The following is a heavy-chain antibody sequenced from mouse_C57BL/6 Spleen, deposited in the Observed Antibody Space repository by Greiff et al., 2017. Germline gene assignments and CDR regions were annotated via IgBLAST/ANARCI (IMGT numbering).Heavy chain of an antibody. V-gene: IGHV3-6*01. CDR2: ISYDGSN. CDR1: GYSITSGYY. Sequence: VQLVESGPGLVKPSQSLSLTCSVTGYSITSGYYWNWIRQFPGNKLEWMGYISYDGSNNYNPSLKNRISITRDTSKNQFFLKLNSVTTEDTATYYGARGGRDAWFAYWGQGTLVTVSA. D-gene: IGHD3-3*01. CDR3: ARGGRDAWFAY. J-gene: IGHJ3*01.